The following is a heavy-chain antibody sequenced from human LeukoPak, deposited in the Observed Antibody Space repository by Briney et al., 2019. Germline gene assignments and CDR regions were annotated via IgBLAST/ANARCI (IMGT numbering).Heavy chain of an antibody. J-gene: IGHJ5*02. Sequence: SETLSLTCAVYGGSFSGYYWSWIRQPPGKGLEWIGEINHSGSINYNPSLKSRVTISVDTSKNQFSLKLSSVTAADTAVYYCASGRMRSGWFDPWGQGTLVTVSS. CDR1: GGSFSGYY. V-gene: IGHV4-34*01. CDR3: ASGRMRSGWFDP. CDR2: INHSGSI. D-gene: IGHD2-8*01.